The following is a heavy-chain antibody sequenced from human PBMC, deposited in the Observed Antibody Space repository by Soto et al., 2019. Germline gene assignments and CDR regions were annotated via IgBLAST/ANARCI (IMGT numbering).Heavy chain of an antibody. CDR3: ARVLRTNWGFLDY. J-gene: IGHJ4*02. Sequence: GGSLRLSCAASGFTVSSNYMSWVRQAPGKGLEWVSVIYSGGSTYYAESGKGRFTISRHNTKNTLYLQMNSLRAEDTAVYYCARVLRTNWGFLDYWGQGTLVTVSS. D-gene: IGHD7-27*01. CDR2: IYSGGST. CDR1: GFTVSSNY. V-gene: IGHV3-53*04.